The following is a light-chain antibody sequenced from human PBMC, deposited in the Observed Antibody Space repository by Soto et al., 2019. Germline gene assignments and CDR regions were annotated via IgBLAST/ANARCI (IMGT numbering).Light chain of an antibody. CDR1: SSNIGSNY. CDR2: SNN. Sequence: QSVLTQPPSASGTPGQRVTISCSGSSSNIGSNYVYWYQQLPGTAPKLLIYSNNQRPSGVPDRFSGSKSGTSASLAISGLQAEDEAHYYCSSYTTSYFYVFGPGTKVTVL. V-gene: IGLV1-47*02. J-gene: IGLJ1*01. CDR3: SSYTTSYFYV.